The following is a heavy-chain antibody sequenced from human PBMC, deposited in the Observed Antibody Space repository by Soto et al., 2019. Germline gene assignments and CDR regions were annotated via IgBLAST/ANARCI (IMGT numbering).Heavy chain of an antibody. CDR3: AREGGILRGVITRMDV. V-gene: IGHV1-69*12. Sequence: QVQLVQSGAEVKKPGSSVKVSCKASGGTFSSYAISWVRQAPGQGLEWMGGIIPIFGTANYAQKFQGRVTITADESTSKAYMELSSLRSEDTAVYYCAREGGILRGVITRMDVWGQGTTVTVSS. D-gene: IGHD3-3*01. CDR2: IIPIFGTA. J-gene: IGHJ6*02. CDR1: GGTFSSYA.